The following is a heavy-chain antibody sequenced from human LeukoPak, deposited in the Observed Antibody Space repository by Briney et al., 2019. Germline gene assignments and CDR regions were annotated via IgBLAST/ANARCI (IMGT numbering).Heavy chain of an antibody. D-gene: IGHD5-18*01. Sequence: GGSLRLSCAASGFTFSSYEMNWVRQAPGKGLEWVSYISSSGNTISYADPVKGRFTISRDNAKNSLYLQMNSLRAEDTAVYYCARAPGYSYGYSLDYWGQGTLVTVSS. CDR1: GFTFSSYE. V-gene: IGHV3-48*03. CDR2: ISSSGNTI. CDR3: ARAPGYSYGYSLDY. J-gene: IGHJ4*02.